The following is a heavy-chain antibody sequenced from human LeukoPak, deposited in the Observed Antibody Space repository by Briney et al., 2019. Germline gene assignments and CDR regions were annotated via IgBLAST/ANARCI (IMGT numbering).Heavy chain of an antibody. V-gene: IGHV1-24*01. CDR3: PRDREDCSSTSCYIGWFDP. CDR2: FDPEDGET. D-gene: IGHD2-2*02. J-gene: IGHJ5*02. CDR1: GYTLTELS. Sequence: GASVKVSCKVSGYTLTELSMHWVRQAPGKGLEWMGGFDPEDGETIYAQKFQGRVTMTEDTSTDTAYMELSSLRSEDTAVYYCPRDREDCSSTSCYIGWFDPWGQGTLVTVSS.